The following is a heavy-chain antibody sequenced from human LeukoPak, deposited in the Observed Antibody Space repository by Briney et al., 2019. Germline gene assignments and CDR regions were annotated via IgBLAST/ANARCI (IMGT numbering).Heavy chain of an antibody. CDR2: ISYDGSNK. J-gene: IGHJ4*02. CDR1: GFTFSSYG. D-gene: IGHD3-10*01. Sequence: GRSLRLSCAASGFTFSSYGMDWVRQAPGKGLEWVAVISYDGSNKYYADSVKGRFTISRDNSKNTLYLQMNSLRVEDTAVYYCARDRVPLYYFVYWGQGTLVTVSS. CDR3: ARDRVPLYYFVY. V-gene: IGHV3-30*03.